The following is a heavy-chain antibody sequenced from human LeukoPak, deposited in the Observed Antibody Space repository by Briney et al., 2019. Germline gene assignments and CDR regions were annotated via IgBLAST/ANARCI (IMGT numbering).Heavy chain of an antibody. V-gene: IGHV3-53*01. J-gene: IGHJ4*02. D-gene: IGHD5-18*01. Sequence: PGGSLSLSCAASGFTVSSNYMSWVRQAPGKGLEWVSVIYSGGSTYYADSVKGRFTISRDNSKNTLYLQMNSLRAEDTAVYYCAGSGYSYGYSYWGQGTLVTVSS. CDR1: GFTVSSNY. CDR3: AGSGYSYGYSY. CDR2: IYSGGST.